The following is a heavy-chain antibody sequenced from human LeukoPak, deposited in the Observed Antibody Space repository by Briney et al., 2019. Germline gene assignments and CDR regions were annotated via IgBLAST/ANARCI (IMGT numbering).Heavy chain of an antibody. V-gene: IGHV3-30*18. D-gene: IGHD2-15*01. CDR1: GFTFSSYG. CDR3: AKDRRAYCSGGSCYYNFDY. CDR2: ISHDGSNQ. J-gene: IGHJ4*02. Sequence: GGSLRLSCAASGFTFSSYGMHWVRQAPGKGLEWVAVISHDGSNQYYADSVKGRFTISRDNSKSTLYLQMNSLRAEDTAVYYCAKDRRAYCSGGSCYYNFDYWGQGTLVTVSS.